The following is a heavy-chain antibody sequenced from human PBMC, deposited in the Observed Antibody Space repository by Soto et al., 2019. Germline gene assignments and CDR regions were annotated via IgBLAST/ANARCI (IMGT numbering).Heavy chain of an antibody. Sequence: GGSLRLSCAASGFTFSDFYMSWIRQAPGKGLEWVSFIGNSGSIIYYADSVRGRFSISRDNAKKFLYLQMDSLRAEDTAVYYCARDTRVVGKHFFYYYGLDVWGQGTTVTVSS. D-gene: IGHD6-19*01. CDR1: GFTFSDFY. CDR3: ARDTRVVGKHFFYYYGLDV. V-gene: IGHV3-11*01. J-gene: IGHJ6*02. CDR2: IGNSGSII.